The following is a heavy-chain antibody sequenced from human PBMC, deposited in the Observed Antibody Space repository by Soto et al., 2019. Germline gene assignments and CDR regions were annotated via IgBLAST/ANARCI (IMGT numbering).Heavy chain of an antibody. CDR3: ARGRYYDSRDQAFDI. V-gene: IGHV3-33*01. CDR2: IWYDGSNK. J-gene: IGHJ3*02. Sequence: QVQLVESGGGVVQPGRSLRLSCAASGFTFSSYGMHWVRQAPGKGLEWVAVIWYDGSNKYYADSVKGRFTISRDNSKNTLYLQMNSLRAEDTAVYYCARGRYYDSRDQAFDIWGQGTMVTVSS. D-gene: IGHD3-22*01. CDR1: GFTFSSYG.